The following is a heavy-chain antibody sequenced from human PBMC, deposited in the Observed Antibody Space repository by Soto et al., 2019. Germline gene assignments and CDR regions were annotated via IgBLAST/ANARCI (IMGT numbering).Heavy chain of an antibody. CDR3: ASQGYCSGGSCYFGSKDFDY. CDR2: IYYSGST. Sequence: QLQLQESGPGLVKPSETLSLTCTVSGGSISSSSYYWGWIRQPPGKGLEWIGSIYYSGSTYYNPYLKSRVTITVDTSKNPISLKLSSVTAADTAVYYCASQGYCSGGSCYFGSKDFDYWGQGNLVTVSS. CDR1: GGSISSSSYY. V-gene: IGHV4-39*01. D-gene: IGHD2-15*01. J-gene: IGHJ4*02.